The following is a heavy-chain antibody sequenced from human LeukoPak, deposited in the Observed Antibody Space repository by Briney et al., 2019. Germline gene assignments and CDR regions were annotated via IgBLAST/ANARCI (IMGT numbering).Heavy chain of an antibody. CDR3: AKDPIYLSRIVGATHLDY. Sequence: GGSLRLSCAASGFTFSSYAMSWVRQAPGKGLEWVSAISGSGGSTYYADSVKGRFTISRDNSKNTLYLHMNSLRAEDTAVYYCAKDPIYLSRIVGATHLDYWGQGTLVTVSS. V-gene: IGHV3-23*01. CDR2: ISGSGGST. D-gene: IGHD1-26*01. CDR1: GFTFSSYA. J-gene: IGHJ4*02.